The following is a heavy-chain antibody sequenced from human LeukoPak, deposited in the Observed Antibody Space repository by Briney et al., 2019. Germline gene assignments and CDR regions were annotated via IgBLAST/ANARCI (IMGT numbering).Heavy chain of an antibody. Sequence: SETLSLTCTVSGGSISSGGYYWSWIRQHPGKGLEWIGYIYYSGSTYYNPSLKSRVTISVDTSKNQFSLKLSSVTAADTAVYYCARESAGSGVDYWGQGTLVTVSS. D-gene: IGHD3-10*01. CDR3: ARESAGSGVDY. V-gene: IGHV4-31*03. J-gene: IGHJ4*02. CDR1: GGSISSGGYY. CDR2: IYYSGST.